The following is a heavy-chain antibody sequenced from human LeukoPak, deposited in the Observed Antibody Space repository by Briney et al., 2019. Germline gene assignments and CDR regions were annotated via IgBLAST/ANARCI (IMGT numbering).Heavy chain of an antibody. CDR3: VKGSSGSRPYHFDN. J-gene: IGHJ4*02. Sequence: GGSLRLSCAASGFTFSSYAMSWVRQAPGKGLEWVSAITGGGGDTYYADSVKGRFTISRDNSKNTLSLQMSSLRAEDSAVYYCVKGSSGSRPYHFDNWGQGTLVTVSS. CDR2: ITGGGGDT. CDR1: GFTFSSYA. D-gene: IGHD3-22*01. V-gene: IGHV3-23*01.